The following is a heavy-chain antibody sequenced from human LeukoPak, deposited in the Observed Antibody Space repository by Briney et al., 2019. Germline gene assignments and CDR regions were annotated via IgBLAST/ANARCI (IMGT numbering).Heavy chain of an antibody. J-gene: IGHJ4*02. CDR3: ARLPHSSPSG. CDR1: GYTFTSYG. D-gene: IGHD6-13*01. CDR2: IIPIFGTA. Sequence: SVKVSCKASGYTFTSYGISRVRQAPGQGLEWMGGIIPIFGTANYAQKFQGRVTITTDESTSTAYMELSSLRSEDTAVYYCARLPHSSPSGWGQGTLVTVSS. V-gene: IGHV1-69*05.